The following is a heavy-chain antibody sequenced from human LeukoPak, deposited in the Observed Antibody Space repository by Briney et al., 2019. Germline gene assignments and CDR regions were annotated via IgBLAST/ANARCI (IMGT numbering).Heavy chain of an antibody. CDR3: ARGEGSGDERDYYYYYMDV. J-gene: IGHJ6*03. CDR2: IIPIFGTA. D-gene: IGHD5-12*01. V-gene: IGHV1-69*05. CDR1: GGTFSSYA. Sequence: SVKVSCKAFGGTFSSYAISWVRQAPGQGLEWMGGIIPIFGTANYAQKFQGRVTITTDESTSTAYMELSSLRSEDTAVYYCARGEGSGDERDYYYYYMDVWGKGTTVTVSS.